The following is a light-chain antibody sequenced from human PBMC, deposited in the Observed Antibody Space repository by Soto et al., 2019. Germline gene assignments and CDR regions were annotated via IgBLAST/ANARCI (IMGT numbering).Light chain of an antibody. V-gene: IGKV1-39*01. CDR2: GAS. J-gene: IGKJ1*01. Sequence: IHMTQSPSSLSPSVGATVTISCRASQNIDMYLNWYQQKPGKAPRVLISGASSLQSGVPSRFSGSGSGTDFTLTINSLQPEDFASYFCQHTFNSPPWTFGQGTKVDIK. CDR1: QNIDMY. CDR3: QHTFNSPPWT.